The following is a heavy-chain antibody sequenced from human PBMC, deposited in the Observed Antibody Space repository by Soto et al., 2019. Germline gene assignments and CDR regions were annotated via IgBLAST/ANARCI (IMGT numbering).Heavy chain of an antibody. J-gene: IGHJ4*02. CDR2: ISYDGSNK. V-gene: IGHV3-30-3*01. Sequence: QVQLVESGGGVVQPGRSLRLSCAASGFTFSSYAMHWVRQAPGKGLAWVAVISYDGSNKYYADSVKGRFTISRDNSKNTRYLQINSLRAEDTAVYYWARARLDTPALDYWGQGTLVTVSS. CDR1: GFTFSSYA. CDR3: ARARLDTPALDY. D-gene: IGHD2-2*01.